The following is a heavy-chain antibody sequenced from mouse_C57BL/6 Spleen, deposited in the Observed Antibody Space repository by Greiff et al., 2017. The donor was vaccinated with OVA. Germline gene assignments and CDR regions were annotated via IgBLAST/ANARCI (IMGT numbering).Heavy chain of an antibody. V-gene: IGHV1-64*01. J-gene: IGHJ2*01. CDR3: ARSDYSNWYYFDY. CDR2: IHPNSGST. D-gene: IGHD2-5*01. CDR1: GYTFTSYW. Sequence: VQLQQPGAELVKPGASVKLSCKASGYTFTSYWMHWVKQRPGQGLEWIGMIHPNSGSTNYNEKFKSKATLTVDKSSSTAYMQLSSLTSEDSAVYYCARSDYSNWYYFDYWGQGTTLTVSS.